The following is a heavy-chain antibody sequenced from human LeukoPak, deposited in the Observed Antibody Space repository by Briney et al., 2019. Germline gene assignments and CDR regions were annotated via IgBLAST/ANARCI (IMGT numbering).Heavy chain of an antibody. D-gene: IGHD3-22*01. J-gene: IGHJ4*02. CDR2: IYYSGST. CDR3: AREEYYYDRSAFDY. CDR1: GGSISSSSYY. V-gene: IGHV4-39*07. Sequence: SETLSLTCTVSGGSISSSSYYWGWIRQPPGKGLEWIGSIYYSGSTYYNPSLKSRVTISVDTSKNQFSLKLSSVTAADTAVYYCAREEYYYDRSAFDYWGQGTLVTVSS.